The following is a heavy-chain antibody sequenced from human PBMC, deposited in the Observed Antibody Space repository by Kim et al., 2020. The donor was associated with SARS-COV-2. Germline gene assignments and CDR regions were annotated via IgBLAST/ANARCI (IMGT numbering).Heavy chain of an antibody. J-gene: IGHJ4*02. Sequence: TPSRKSRVTTSVDTSKNQCARKLSAVTAADTAVYYCARDRIVGATDFDYWGQGTLVTVSS. CDR3: ARDRIVGATDFDY. D-gene: IGHD1-26*01. V-gene: IGHV4-30-2*04.